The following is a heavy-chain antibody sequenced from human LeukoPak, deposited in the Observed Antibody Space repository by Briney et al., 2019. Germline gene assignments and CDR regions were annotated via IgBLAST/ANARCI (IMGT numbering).Heavy chain of an antibody. Sequence: GGSLRLSCAASGFSFSSYGMHWVRQAPGKGLEWVAGISYDGSNKYYADSVKGRFTISRDNSKNTLYLQMNSLRAEDTAVYYCTRTLGDSGVTMVRGVITMDVWGKGTTVTISS. CDR2: ISYDGSNK. J-gene: IGHJ6*03. V-gene: IGHV3-30*03. CDR3: TRTLGDSGVTMVRGVITMDV. D-gene: IGHD3-10*01. CDR1: GFSFSSYG.